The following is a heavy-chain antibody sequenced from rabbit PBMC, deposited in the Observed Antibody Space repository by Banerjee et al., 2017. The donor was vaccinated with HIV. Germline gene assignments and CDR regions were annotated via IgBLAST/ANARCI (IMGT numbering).Heavy chain of an antibody. V-gene: IGHV1S45*01. Sequence: QEQLEESGGDLVKPEGSLTITCTASGFSFSSTYYMCWVRQAPGKGLEWIGCIYTGTGTWYASWVNGRFTISKTSWTTVTLQMTSLTVADTATYFCARETSGYHGYLDLWGPGTLVTVS. CDR1: GFSFSSTYY. CDR2: IYTGTGT. CDR3: ARETSGYHGYLDL. D-gene: IGHD7-1*01. J-gene: IGHJ4*01.